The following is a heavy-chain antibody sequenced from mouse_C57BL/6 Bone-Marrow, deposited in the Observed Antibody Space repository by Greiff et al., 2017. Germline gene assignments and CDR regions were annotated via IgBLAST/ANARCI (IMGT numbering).Heavy chain of an antibody. CDR2: IYPGSGST. CDR1: GYTFTSYW. D-gene: IGHD2-12*01. V-gene: IGHV1-55*01. Sequence: QVQLQQPGAELVKPGASVKMSCKASGYTFTSYWITWVRQRPGQGLEWIGDIYPGSGSTNYNENFKVKATMTVDTSPSTAYMQLSSLTSEDSAVYYCARTHYYTPCAYWGQGTLVTVSA. CDR3: ARTHYYTPCAY. J-gene: IGHJ3*01.